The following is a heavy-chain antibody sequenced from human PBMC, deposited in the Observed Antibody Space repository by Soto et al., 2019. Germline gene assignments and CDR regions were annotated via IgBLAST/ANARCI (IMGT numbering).Heavy chain of an antibody. CDR2: ISAYNGNT. D-gene: IGHD2-8*01. CDR1: GYTFTSYG. Sequence: QVQLVQSGAEVKKPGASVKVSCKASGYTFTSYGISWVRQAPGQGLEWMGWISAYNGNTNYAQKLQGKVTITTDTSTSTGYMELRSRSSDATAAYYCARGEGYCTNAVCSRIYWGQGTLVTVSS. CDR3: ARGEGYCTNAVCSRIY. J-gene: IGHJ4*02. V-gene: IGHV1-18*01.